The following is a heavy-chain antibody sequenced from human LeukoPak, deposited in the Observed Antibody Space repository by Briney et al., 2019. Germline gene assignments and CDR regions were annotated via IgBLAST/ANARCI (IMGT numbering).Heavy chain of an antibody. V-gene: IGHV3-48*01. Sequence: PGGSLRLSCAASGFTVSSNYMSWVRQTPGKGLEWISYISSGSSTIYYAEPVKGRFTISRDNAKNSLYLQMNSLRAEDTAVYYCARDLNPLGGVIADYWGQGALVTVSS. D-gene: IGHD3-16*02. CDR3: ARDLNPLGGVIADY. CDR1: GFTVSSNY. CDR2: ISSGSSTI. J-gene: IGHJ4*02.